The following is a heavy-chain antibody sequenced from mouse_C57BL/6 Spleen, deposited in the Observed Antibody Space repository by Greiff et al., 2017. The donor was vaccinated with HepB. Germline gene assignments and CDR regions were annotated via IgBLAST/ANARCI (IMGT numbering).Heavy chain of an antibody. D-gene: IGHD1-1*01. CDR2: ISSGGAYI. V-gene: IGHV5-9-1*02. Sequence: DVMLVESGEGLVKPGGSLKLSCAASGFTFSSYAMSWVRQTPEKRLEWVAYISSGGAYIYYADTVKGRFTISRDNARNTLYLQMSSLKSEDTAMYYCTREDYYGSSPNWYFDVWGTGTTVTVSA. CDR1: GFTFSSYA. J-gene: IGHJ1*03. CDR3: TREDYYGSSPNWYFDV.